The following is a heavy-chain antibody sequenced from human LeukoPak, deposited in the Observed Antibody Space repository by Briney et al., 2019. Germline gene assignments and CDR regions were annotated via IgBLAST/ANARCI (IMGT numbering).Heavy chain of an antibody. CDR1: GFTFSRYA. CDR3: VNPRDYSDNWFDP. J-gene: IGHJ5*02. V-gene: IGHV3-23*01. D-gene: IGHD4-11*01. Sequence: GGSLRLSCAASGFTFSRYAMSWVRQAPGKGLEWVSDISGSGGSTYYADSVKGRFTISRDNSKNTLYLQMNSLRAEDTAVYYCVNPRDYSDNWFDPWGQGTLVTVSS. CDR2: ISGSGGST.